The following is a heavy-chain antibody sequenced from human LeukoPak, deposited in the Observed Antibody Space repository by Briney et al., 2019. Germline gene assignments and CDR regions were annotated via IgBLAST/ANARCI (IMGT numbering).Heavy chain of an antibody. V-gene: IGHV3-20*04. CDR1: GFTFSSYW. CDR2: INWSGGST. Sequence: GGSLRLSCAASGFTFSSYWMTWVRQAPGKGLEWVSGINWSGGSTGYADSVKGRFTISRDNAKNSLYLQMNSLRAEDTALYYCARVYMSKIPFSWGQGTLVTVSS. D-gene: IGHD3-10*01. CDR3: ARVYMSKIPFS. J-gene: IGHJ4*02.